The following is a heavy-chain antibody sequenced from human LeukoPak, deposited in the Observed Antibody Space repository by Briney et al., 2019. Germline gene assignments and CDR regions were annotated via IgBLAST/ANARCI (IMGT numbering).Heavy chain of an antibody. Sequence: ASVKVSCKASGYTFTGYYMHWVRQATGQGLEWMGWMNPNSGNTGYAQKFQGRVTMTRNTSISTAYMELSSLRSDDTAVYYCARGREHWLVRNYFDYWGQGTLVTVSS. D-gene: IGHD6-19*01. CDR3: ARGREHWLVRNYFDY. CDR1: GYTFTGYY. J-gene: IGHJ4*02. CDR2: MNPNSGNT. V-gene: IGHV1-8*02.